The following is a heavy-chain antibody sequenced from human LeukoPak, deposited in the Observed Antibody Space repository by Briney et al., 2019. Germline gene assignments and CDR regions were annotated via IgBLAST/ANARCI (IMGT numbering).Heavy chain of an antibody. J-gene: IGHJ3*02. CDR2: IKQDGSEK. CDR1: GFTFTNYG. Sequence: PGGSLRLSCAAPGFTFTNYGMIWVRQAPGRGLEWVANIKQDGSEKCYVDSVKGRFTISRDKAKNSMFMQINSLRAADRAVYYCARYCSSNSCNDAFDIWGQGTMVTVSS. D-gene: IGHD2-2*01. CDR3: ARYCSSNSCNDAFDI. V-gene: IGHV3-7*01.